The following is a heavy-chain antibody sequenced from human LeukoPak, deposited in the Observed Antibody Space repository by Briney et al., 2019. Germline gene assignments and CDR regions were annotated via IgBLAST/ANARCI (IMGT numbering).Heavy chain of an antibody. CDR1: GGSFSGYY. V-gene: IGHV4-34*01. J-gene: IGHJ6*02. D-gene: IGHD2-2*01. Sequence: SETLSLTCAVYGGSFSGYYWSWIRQPPGKGLEWIGEINHSGRTNYNPSLKSRVTISVDTSKNQFSLKLSSVTAADTAVYYCARARGYCSSTSCRPRYGMDVWGQGTTVTVSS. CDR2: INHSGRT. CDR3: ARARGYCSSTSCRPRYGMDV.